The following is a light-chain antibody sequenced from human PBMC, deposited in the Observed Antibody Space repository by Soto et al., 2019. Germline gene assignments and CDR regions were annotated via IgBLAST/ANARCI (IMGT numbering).Light chain of an antibody. Sequence: EIVMTQSPSTLFLSTGQRATISCRASQSVSSTYLAWYQQRPGQAPRLLIYGASSRATGIPDRFSGSGSGTDFTLTVGRLEPEDFAVYFCQQYGSSPVTFGPGTRLEIK. CDR1: QSVSSTY. CDR3: QQYGSSPVT. CDR2: GAS. J-gene: IGKJ5*01. V-gene: IGKV3-20*01.